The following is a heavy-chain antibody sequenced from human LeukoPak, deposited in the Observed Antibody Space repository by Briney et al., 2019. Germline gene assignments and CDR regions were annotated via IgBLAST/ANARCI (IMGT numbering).Heavy chain of an antibody. CDR1: GGSISSYY. D-gene: IGHD6-13*01. J-gene: IGHJ4*02. CDR3: ARQAAAADPFDY. CDR2: IYYSGST. Sequence: SETLSLTCTVSGGSISSYYWSWIRQPPGKGLEWIGYIYYSGSTNYNPSLKSRVTISVDTSKNQFPLKLSSVTAADTAVYYCARQAAAADPFDYWGQGTLVTVSS. V-gene: IGHV4-59*01.